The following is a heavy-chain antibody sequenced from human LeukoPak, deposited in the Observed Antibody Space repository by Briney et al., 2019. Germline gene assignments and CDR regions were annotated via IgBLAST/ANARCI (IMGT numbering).Heavy chain of an antibody. Sequence: PSETLSLTCTVSGGSISSSSYYWGWIRQPPGKGLEWIGSIYYSGSTYYNPSLKSRVTISVDTSKNQFSLKLSSVTAADTAVYYCARLGVAATRVYYYYYMDVWGKGTTVTISS. CDR2: IYYSGST. D-gene: IGHD2-15*01. CDR3: ARLGVAATRVYYYYYMDV. V-gene: IGHV4-39*01. CDR1: GGSISSSSYY. J-gene: IGHJ6*03.